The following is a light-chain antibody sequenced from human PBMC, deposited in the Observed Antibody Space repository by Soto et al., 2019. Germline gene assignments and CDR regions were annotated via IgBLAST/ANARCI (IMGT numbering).Light chain of an antibody. J-gene: IGLJ2*01. V-gene: IGLV2-23*01. CDR1: SSNVGTYYL. CDR2: EGT. Sequence: QSALTQPASVSASPGQSITISCTGTSSNVGTYYLVSWYQHHPDKAPKLIIYEGTKRPSGISSRFSGSKSGNTASLTISGLQAEDDADYYWCSFAVGAALVFGGGTKRTVL. CDR3: CSFAVGAALV.